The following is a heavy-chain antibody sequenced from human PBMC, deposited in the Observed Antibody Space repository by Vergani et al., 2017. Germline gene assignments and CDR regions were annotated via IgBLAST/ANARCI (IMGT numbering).Heavy chain of an antibody. J-gene: IGHJ4*02. CDR3: GKDRWGIAARPGY. CDR2: IIPIFGTA. Sequence: QVQLVQSGAEVKKPGSSVKVSCKASGGTFSSYAISWVRQAPGQGLEWMGGIIPIFGTAKYAQKFQGRVTITADESTSTAYMELSRLRSEDTAVYYCGKDRWGIAARPGYWGQGTLVTVSS. V-gene: IGHV1-69*01. D-gene: IGHD6-6*01. CDR1: GGTFSSYA.